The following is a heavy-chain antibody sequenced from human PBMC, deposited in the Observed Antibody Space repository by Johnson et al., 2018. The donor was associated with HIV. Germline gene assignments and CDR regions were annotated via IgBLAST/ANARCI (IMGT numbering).Heavy chain of an antibody. CDR3: TTAIVGALINAFDI. V-gene: IGHV3-15*01. CDR1: GFTFSNAW. CDR2: IKSKTDGGTT. Sequence: VQLVESGGGLVQPGRSLRLSCAASGFTFSNAWMSWVRQAPGKGLEWVGRIKSKTDGGTTDYAAPVKGRFTISRDDSKNTLYLQMNSLKTEDTAVYYCTTAIVGALINAFDIWGQGTMVTVSS. D-gene: IGHD1-26*01. J-gene: IGHJ3*02.